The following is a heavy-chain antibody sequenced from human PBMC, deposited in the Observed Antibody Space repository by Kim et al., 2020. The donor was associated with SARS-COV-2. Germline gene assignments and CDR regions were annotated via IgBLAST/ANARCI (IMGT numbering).Heavy chain of an antibody. D-gene: IGHD6-6*01. Sequence: ASVKVSCKASGYTFTSYYMHWVRQAPGQGLEWMGIINPSGGSTSYAQKFQGRVTMTRDTSTSTVYMELSSLRSEDTAVYYCARDPSIAARPGLLDVWGQGTTVTVSS. J-gene: IGHJ6*02. CDR1: GYTFTSYY. V-gene: IGHV1-46*01. CDR2: INPSGGST. CDR3: ARDPSIAARPGLLDV.